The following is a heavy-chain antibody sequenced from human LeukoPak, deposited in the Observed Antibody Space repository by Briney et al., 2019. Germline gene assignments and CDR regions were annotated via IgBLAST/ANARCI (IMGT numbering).Heavy chain of an antibody. CDR1: GFAFSSKY. CDR3: ARGPWDY. J-gene: IGHJ4*02. Sequence: GGSLRLSCAASGFAFSSKYMTWVRQAPGKGMEWVSVIYSDGSKFYADSVKGRFTISRDNDKNTLFLQMNSLKPEDTAVYYCARGPWDYWGQGTLVTVSS. V-gene: IGHV3-53*05. CDR2: IYSDGSK.